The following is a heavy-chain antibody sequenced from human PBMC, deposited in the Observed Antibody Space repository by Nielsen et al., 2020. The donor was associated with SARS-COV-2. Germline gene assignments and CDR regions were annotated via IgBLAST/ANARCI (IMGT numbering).Heavy chain of an antibody. V-gene: IGHV5-51*01. CDR2: IYPGDSDT. J-gene: IGHJ4*02. Sequence: KVSYKGSGYSFTSYWIGWVRQMPGKGLEWMGIIYPGDSDTRYSPSFQGQVTISADKSISTAYLQWSSLKASDTAMYYCARRPSSGYKYYFDYWGQGTLVTVSS. D-gene: IGHD3-22*01. CDR1: GYSFTSYW. CDR3: ARRPSSGYKYYFDY.